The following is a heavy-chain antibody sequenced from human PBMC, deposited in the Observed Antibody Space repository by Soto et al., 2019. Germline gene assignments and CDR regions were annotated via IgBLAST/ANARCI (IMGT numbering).Heavy chain of an antibody. CDR1: GGSISSAAYC. CDR3: ARGPSGDKVDY. Sequence: PSETLSLTCTVSGGSISSAAYCWSWIRQSPDKGLEWIGHIYDGGTTYSSPSLKGRVTISADTSETLFSLKLSSVSAADTAVYYCARGPSGDKVDYWGQGIQVTVS. CDR2: IYDGGTT. J-gene: IGHJ4*02. V-gene: IGHV4-30-4*01. D-gene: IGHD7-27*01.